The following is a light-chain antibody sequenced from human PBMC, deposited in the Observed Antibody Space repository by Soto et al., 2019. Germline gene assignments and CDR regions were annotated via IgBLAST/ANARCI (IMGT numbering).Light chain of an antibody. V-gene: IGKV1-33*01. Sequence: DIQMTQSPASLSASVGERVTITCRASQDISNYLNWYQQKPGKAPKLLIYDASNLETGVPSRFSGSGSGTDFTFTISSLQPEDIATYYCQQYDNLGLTFGGGTKVDIK. J-gene: IGKJ4*01. CDR1: QDISNY. CDR2: DAS. CDR3: QQYDNLGLT.